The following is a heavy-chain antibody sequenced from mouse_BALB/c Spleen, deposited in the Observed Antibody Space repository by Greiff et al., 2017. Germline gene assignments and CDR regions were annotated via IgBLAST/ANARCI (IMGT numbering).Heavy chain of an antibody. CDR2: INPYDGGT. Sequence: EVQLQQSGPGLVKPGASLKISCKASGFSFTGYTMNWVKQSHGKDLEWIGLINPYDGGTSYNQKFKGKATLTVDKSSSTAYMEHLSLTSEDAAVYYCGRAGTGFAYWGQGTLVTVSA. CDR3: GRAGTGFAY. V-gene: IGHV1-18*01. D-gene: IGHD4-1*01. CDR1: GFSFTGYT. J-gene: IGHJ3*01.